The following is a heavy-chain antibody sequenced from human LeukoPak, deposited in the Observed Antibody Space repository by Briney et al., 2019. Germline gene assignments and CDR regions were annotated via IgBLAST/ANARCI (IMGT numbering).Heavy chain of an antibody. J-gene: IGHJ6*03. V-gene: IGHV1-2*02. CDR1: GYTFTGYY. CDR2: INPNSGGT. CDR3: ARSAPYYYYYMDV. Sequence: GASVKVSCKACGYTFTGYYMHWVRQAPGQGLEWMGWINPNSGGTNYAQKFQGRVTMTRDTSIRTAYMELSRVRSDDTAVYYCARSAPYYYYYMDVWGKGTTVTISS.